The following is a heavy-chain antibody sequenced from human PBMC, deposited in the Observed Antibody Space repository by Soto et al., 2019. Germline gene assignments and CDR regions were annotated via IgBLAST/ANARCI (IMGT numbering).Heavy chain of an antibody. CDR1: GYTFTSYA. D-gene: IGHD6-6*01. Sequence: QVQLVQSGAEVKKPGASVKVSCKASGYTFTSYAMHWVRQAPGQRLEWMGWINAGNGNTKYSQKFQGRVTITRDTSASSAYMKLSSLRSEATAVYYCARDGEYSSASQGEGGGQSYFDYWGQGTLVTVSS. J-gene: IGHJ4*02. CDR3: ARDGEYSSASQGEGGGQSYFDY. CDR2: INAGNGNT. V-gene: IGHV1-3*01.